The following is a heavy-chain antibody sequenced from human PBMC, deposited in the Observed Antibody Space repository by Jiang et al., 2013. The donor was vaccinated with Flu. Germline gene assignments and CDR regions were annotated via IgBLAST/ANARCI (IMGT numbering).Heavy chain of an antibody. CDR3: ARVERGSSWSHPIDY. Sequence: SGAEVKKPGASVKVSCKASGYTFNAYYIHWVRQAPGQGLEWMGWINPNSGDTGYAQKFQGRVTMTRNTSISTAYMELSSLRSEDTAVYYCARVERGSSWSHPIDYWGQGTLVTVSS. J-gene: IGHJ4*02. D-gene: IGHD6-13*01. CDR1: GYTFNAYY. V-gene: IGHV1-8*02. CDR2: INPNSGDT.